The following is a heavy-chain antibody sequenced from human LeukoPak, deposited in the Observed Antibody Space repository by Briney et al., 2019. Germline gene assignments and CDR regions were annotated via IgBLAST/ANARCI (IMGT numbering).Heavy chain of an antibody. CDR2: INHSGST. Sequence: SETLSLTCAVYGGSFSGYYWSWIRQPPGKGLEWIGEINHSGSTNYNPSLKSRVTISVDTSKNQFSLKLSSVTAADTAVYYCARGLGGIAAAGIDYWGQGTLVTVSS. CDR3: ARGLGGIAAAGIDY. D-gene: IGHD6-13*01. J-gene: IGHJ4*02. CDR1: GGSFSGYY. V-gene: IGHV4-34*01.